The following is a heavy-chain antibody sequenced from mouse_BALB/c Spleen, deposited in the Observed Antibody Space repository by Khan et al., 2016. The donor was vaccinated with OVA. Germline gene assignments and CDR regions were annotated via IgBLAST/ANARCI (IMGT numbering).Heavy chain of an antibody. CDR3: ARVYGGDFDY. D-gene: IGHD2-10*02. CDR2: ISYSGNT. Sequence: QLEGSGPGLVKPSQSLSLTCTVTGYSITSDYAWNWIRQFPGNKLEWMGYISYSGNTNYNPSLKSRISITRDTSKNQFFLQLNSVTTEDTATYYCARVYGGDFDYWGQGTTLTVSS. J-gene: IGHJ2*01. V-gene: IGHV3-2*02. CDR1: GYSITSDYA.